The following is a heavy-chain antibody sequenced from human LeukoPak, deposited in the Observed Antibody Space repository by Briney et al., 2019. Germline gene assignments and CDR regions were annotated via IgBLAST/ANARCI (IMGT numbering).Heavy chain of an antibody. Sequence: SQTLSLTCSVSGGSISSGSYYWSWIRQPAGKGLEWIGRIYTSGSTNYNPSLKSRVTISVDTSKDHFSLKLSSVTAADTAVYYCASLDIVGATTDDYWGQGTLVTVSS. CDR1: GGSISSGSYY. CDR2: IYTSGST. D-gene: IGHD1-26*01. J-gene: IGHJ4*02. V-gene: IGHV4-61*02. CDR3: ASLDIVGATTDDY.